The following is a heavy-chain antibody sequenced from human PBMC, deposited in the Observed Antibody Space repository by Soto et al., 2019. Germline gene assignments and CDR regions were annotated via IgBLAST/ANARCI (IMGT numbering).Heavy chain of an antibody. Sequence: GSLRLSCAASGFTFSNAWMSWVRQAPGKGLEWVGRIKSKTDGGTTDYAAPVKGRFTISRDDSKNTLYLQMNSLKTEDTAVYYCTTDLKYYGSGSYYAFDIWGQGTMVTVSS. CDR3: TTDLKYYGSGSYYAFDI. D-gene: IGHD3-10*01. V-gene: IGHV3-15*01. CDR2: IKSKTDGGTT. J-gene: IGHJ3*02. CDR1: GFTFSNAW.